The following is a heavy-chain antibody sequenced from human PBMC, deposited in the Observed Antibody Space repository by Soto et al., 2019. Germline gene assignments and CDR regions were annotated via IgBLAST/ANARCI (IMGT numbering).Heavy chain of an antibody. CDR1: GFPFSSYD. D-gene: IGHD3-16*01. V-gene: IGHV3-23*01. J-gene: IGHJ3*02. Sequence: EVQLLESGGGLVQPGGSLRLSCADSGFPFSSYDMSWVRRTPGKGLEWVSTVTPSGRTTYYADSVKGRFTISRDNSKNTQYLQMHSLTAEDTAVYYCARKGLVEVRNHDAFDIWGQRIMVTVSS. CDR3: ARKGLVEVRNHDAFDI. CDR2: VTPSGRTT.